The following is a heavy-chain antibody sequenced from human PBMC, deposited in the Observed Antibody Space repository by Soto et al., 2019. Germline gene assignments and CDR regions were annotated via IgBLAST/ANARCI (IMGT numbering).Heavy chain of an antibody. CDR3: ASGDAWEALLAH. CDR1: GASINSGCYY. J-gene: IGHJ4*02. D-gene: IGHD4-17*01. CDR2: IYFSGST. Sequence: QVQLQESGPGLVKPSETLSLTCTVSGASINSGCYYWSWIRQLPGKGLEWIGYIYFSGSTYYNPSLESRVTISLDTSQNQFSLKLSSVTAADTAMYFCASGDAWEALLAHWGQGILVTVSS. V-gene: IGHV4-31*03.